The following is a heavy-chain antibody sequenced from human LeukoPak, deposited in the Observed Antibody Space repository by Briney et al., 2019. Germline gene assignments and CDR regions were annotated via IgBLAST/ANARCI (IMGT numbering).Heavy chain of an antibody. V-gene: IGHV3-23*01. CDR2: ISGSGGST. CDR1: GFTFSSYA. CDR3: AKSTLLRARTTPFDY. Sequence: GGSLRLSCVASGFTFSSYAMSWVRQAPGKGLEWVSAISGSGGSTYYADSVKGRFTISRDNSKNTLYLQMNSLRAEDTAVYYCAKSTLLRARTTPFDYWGQGTLVTVSS. D-gene: IGHD4-17*01. J-gene: IGHJ4*02.